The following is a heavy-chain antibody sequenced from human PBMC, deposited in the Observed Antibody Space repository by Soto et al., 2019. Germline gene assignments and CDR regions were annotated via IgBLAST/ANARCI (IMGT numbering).Heavy chain of an antibody. D-gene: IGHD1-7*01. V-gene: IGHV4-4*07. CDR1: GAYVSDFS. Sequence: QVQQLESGPGLVKPWDTLSLTCTVSGAYVSDFSWSWIRQPAGKGLEWIGRITVNGITQYTPSFRSRVNVSMDTSRNQFSLNLQSAPAADTALYYCARESGENWTYEAHWGQGTLVTVSS. J-gene: IGHJ1*01. CDR2: ITVNGIT. CDR3: ARESGENWTYEAH.